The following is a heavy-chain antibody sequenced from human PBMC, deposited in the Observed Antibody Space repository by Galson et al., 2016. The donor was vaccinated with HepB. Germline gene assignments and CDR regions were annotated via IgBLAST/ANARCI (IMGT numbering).Heavy chain of an antibody. J-gene: IGHJ4*02. CDR1: GGSISSSSYY. Sequence: SETLSLTCTVSGGSISSSSYYWGWIRQPPGKWLEWIGSISYSGNTYYNPSLKSRVSISIDTSNNQFSLKLSSVTAADTAVHYCARLTRRWLQLEGGDYWGQGTLVIVSS. CDR3: ARLTRRWLQLEGGDY. V-gene: IGHV4-39*01. CDR2: ISYSGNT. D-gene: IGHD5-24*01.